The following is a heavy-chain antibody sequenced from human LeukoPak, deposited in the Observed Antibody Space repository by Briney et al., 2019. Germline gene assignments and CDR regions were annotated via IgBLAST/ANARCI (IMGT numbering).Heavy chain of an antibody. CDR2: ISAYNGNT. Sequence: ASVKVSCKASGYTFTSYGISWVRQAPGQGLEWMGWISAYNGNTNYAQKLQGRVTMTTDTSTSTAYMELRSLRSDDTAVYYCARDALPNYYDSSGYYWYWGQGTLVIVSS. V-gene: IGHV1-18*01. CDR1: GYTFTSYG. D-gene: IGHD3-22*01. J-gene: IGHJ4*02. CDR3: ARDALPNYYDSSGYYWY.